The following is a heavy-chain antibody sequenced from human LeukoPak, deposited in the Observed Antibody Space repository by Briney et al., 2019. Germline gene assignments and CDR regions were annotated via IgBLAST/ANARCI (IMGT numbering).Heavy chain of an antibody. D-gene: IGHD3-22*01. V-gene: IGHV1-24*01. Sequence: ASVKVSCKVSGYTLTELSLRWVRQAPGKGLEWMGGFDPEDGETIYAQKFQGRVTMTEDISTDTAYMELSSLRSEDTAMYYCATDYYDPNTYYRHGFDPWGQGTLVTVSS. CDR2: FDPEDGET. J-gene: IGHJ5*02. CDR3: ATDYYDPNTYYRHGFDP. CDR1: GYTLTELS.